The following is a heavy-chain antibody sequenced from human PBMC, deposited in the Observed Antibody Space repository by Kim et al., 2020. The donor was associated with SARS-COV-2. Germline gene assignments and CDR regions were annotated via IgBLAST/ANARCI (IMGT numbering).Heavy chain of an antibody. D-gene: IGHD1-26*01. V-gene: IGHV3-74*01. CDR3: ARGILRTKGAFDI. J-gene: IGHJ3*02. Sequence: YADSVKGRFTNPRDNAKNTLYLQMNSLRAEDTALYYCARGILRTKGAFDIWGQGAMVTVSS.